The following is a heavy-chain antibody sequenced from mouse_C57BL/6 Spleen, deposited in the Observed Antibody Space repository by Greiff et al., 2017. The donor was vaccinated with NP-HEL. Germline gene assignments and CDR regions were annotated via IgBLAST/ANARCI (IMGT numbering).Heavy chain of an antibody. CDR2: INPSNGGT. CDR1: GYTFTSYW. D-gene: IGHD1-1*01. V-gene: IGHV1-53*01. Sequence: QVQLQQSGTELVKPGASVKLSCKASGYTFTSYWMHWVKQRPGQGLEWIGNINPSNGGTNYNEKFKSKATLTVDKSSSTAYMQLSSLTSEDSAVYYCARSTVVARDFDDWGQGTTLTVSS. CDR3: ARSTVVARDFDD. J-gene: IGHJ2*01.